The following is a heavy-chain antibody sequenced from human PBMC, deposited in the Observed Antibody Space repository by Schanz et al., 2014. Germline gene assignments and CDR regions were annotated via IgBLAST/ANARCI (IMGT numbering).Heavy chain of an antibody. CDR3: ARVHHYDPSGWGYFDY. Sequence: QAQLMESGGGVVQPGTSLILSCSVSGFSLNTYGIHWFRQPAGKGLEWVAVIWNNGVTKYYADSVKSRFTISRDNSKNTLYLQMNTLRAEDTAVYYCARVHHYDPSGWGYFDYWGQGTLVTVSS. CDR1: GFSLNTYG. CDR2: IWNNGVTK. J-gene: IGHJ4*02. V-gene: IGHV3-33*01. D-gene: IGHD3-22*01.